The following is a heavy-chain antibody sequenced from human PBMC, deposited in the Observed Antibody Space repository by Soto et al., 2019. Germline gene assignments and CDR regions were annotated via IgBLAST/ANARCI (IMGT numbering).Heavy chain of an antibody. CDR3: ARDGIFYDFWSGSHWFDP. J-gene: IGHJ5*02. Sequence: ASVKVSCKASGYTFTSYYMHWVRQAPGQGLEWMGIINPSGGSTSYAQKFQGRVTMTRDTSTSTVYMELSSLRSEDTAAYYCARDGIFYDFWSGSHWFDPWGQGTLVTVSS. D-gene: IGHD3-3*01. CDR2: INPSGGST. CDR1: GYTFTSYY. V-gene: IGHV1-46*03.